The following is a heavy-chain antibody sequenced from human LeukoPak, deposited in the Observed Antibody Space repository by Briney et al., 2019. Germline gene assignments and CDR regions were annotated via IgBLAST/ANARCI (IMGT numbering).Heavy chain of an antibody. CDR2: IRYDGSNK. D-gene: IGHD3-3*01. Sequence: GGSLRLSCAASGFTFNSYGMHWVRQAPGKGLEGVAFIRYDGSNKYYADSVKGRFTISRDNSKNTLYLQMNSLRAEDTAVYYCAKDLGVVITLPGYWGQGTLVTVSS. CDR1: GFTFNSYG. J-gene: IGHJ4*02. CDR3: AKDLGVVITLPGY. V-gene: IGHV3-30*02.